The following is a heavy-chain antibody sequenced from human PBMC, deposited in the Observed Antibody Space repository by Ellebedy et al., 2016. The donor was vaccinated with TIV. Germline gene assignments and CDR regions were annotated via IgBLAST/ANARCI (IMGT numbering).Heavy chain of an antibody. Sequence: GESLKISXAASGFTFSSYGMHWVRQAPGKGLEWVAVISYDGSNKYYADSVKGRFTISRDNSKNTLYLQMNSLRAEDTAVYYCARVPSSSSSYWGQGTLVTVSS. CDR1: GFTFSSYG. V-gene: IGHV3-30*03. CDR3: ARVPSSSSSY. D-gene: IGHD6-6*01. CDR2: ISYDGSNK. J-gene: IGHJ4*02.